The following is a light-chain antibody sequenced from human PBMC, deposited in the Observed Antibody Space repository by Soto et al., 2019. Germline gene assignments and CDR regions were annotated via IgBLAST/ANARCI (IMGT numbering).Light chain of an antibody. V-gene: IGKV3-20*01. Sequence: SPGERATLSCRASQSVSSSYLAWYQQKPGQAPRLLIYGASSRATGIPDRFSGSGSGTDFTLTISRLEPADFAVYYCQQYGSSPPLTFGGGTKVDNK. CDR2: GAS. J-gene: IGKJ4*01. CDR3: QQYGSSPPLT. CDR1: QSVSSSY.